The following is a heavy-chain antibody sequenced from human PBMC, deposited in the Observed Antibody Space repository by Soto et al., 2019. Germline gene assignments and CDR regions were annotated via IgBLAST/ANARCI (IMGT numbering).Heavy chain of an antibody. D-gene: IGHD3-22*01. CDR2: IDPSDSYT. J-gene: IGHJ4*02. CDR1: GYSFTSYW. Sequence: GDSLKISCKGSGYSFTSYWISWVRQMPGKGLEWMGRIDPSDSYTNYSPSFQGHVTISADKSISTAYLQWSSLKASDTAMYYCARHDYDSSGYTRRFDYWGQGTLVTVAS. CDR3: ARHDYDSSGYTRRFDY. V-gene: IGHV5-10-1*01.